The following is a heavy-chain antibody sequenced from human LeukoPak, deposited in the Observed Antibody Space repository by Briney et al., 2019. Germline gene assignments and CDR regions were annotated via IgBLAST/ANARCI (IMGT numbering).Heavy chain of an antibody. CDR1: GFTFSDYY. CDR3: ARDPSGVHDYGDLTFDY. Sequence: PGGSLRLSCAASGFTFSDYYMSWIRQAPGKGLEWVSYISSSGSTIHYADSVKGRFTISRDNAKNSLYLQMNSLRAEDTAVYYCARDPSGVHDYGDLTFDYWGQGTLVTVSS. CDR2: ISSSGSTI. D-gene: IGHD4-17*01. J-gene: IGHJ4*02. V-gene: IGHV3-11*04.